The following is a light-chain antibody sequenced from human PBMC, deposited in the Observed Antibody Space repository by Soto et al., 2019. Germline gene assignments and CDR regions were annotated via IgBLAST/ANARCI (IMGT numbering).Light chain of an antibody. CDR2: DAS. V-gene: IGKV3-11*01. CDR3: QQRSNWPPLT. CDR1: QSVSSS. Sequence: EIVLTQSPATLSLSPGERATLSCRASQSVSSSLAWYQQKPGQAPRLLIYDASNRATGIPARFSGSGSGTEYTLIISSLVPEDVAVYYCQQRSNWPPLTFGGGTKVEIK. J-gene: IGKJ4*01.